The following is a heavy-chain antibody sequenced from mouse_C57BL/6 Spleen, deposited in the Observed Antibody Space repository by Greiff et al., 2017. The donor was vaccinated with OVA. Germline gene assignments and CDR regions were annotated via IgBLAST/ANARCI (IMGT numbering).Heavy chain of an antibody. CDR2: IYPGDGDT. J-gene: IGHJ2*01. Sequence: QVQLQQSGPELVKPGASVKISCKASGYAFSSSWMNWVKQRPGKGLEWIGRIYPGDGDTNYNGKFKGKATLTADKSSSTAYMQLSSLTSEDSAVYFCAQLTGTRSYWGQGTTLTVSS. CDR1: GYAFSSSW. D-gene: IGHD4-1*01. CDR3: AQLTGTRSY. V-gene: IGHV1-82*01.